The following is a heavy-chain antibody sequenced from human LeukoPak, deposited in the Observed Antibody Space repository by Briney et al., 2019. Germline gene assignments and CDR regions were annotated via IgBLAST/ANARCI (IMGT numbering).Heavy chain of an antibody. D-gene: IGHD1-1*01. V-gene: IGHV1-46*01. CDR1: GCIFSGHH. CDR2: IKVCGDRT. Sequence: VSCMASGCIFSGHHVHWVGQAAGRGGEGMGIIKVCGDRTEYAQKFQGRVTLTREKSTSKAFMELNNLRYEETAAHYRSREPHDSYYFDNWGQGTLVTVSS. CDR3: SREPHDSYYFDN. J-gene: IGHJ4*02.